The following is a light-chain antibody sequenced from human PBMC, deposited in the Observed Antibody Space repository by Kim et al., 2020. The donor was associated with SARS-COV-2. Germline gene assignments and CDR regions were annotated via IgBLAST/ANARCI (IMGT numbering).Light chain of an antibody. CDR3: LQDYDYPLT. Sequence: AIQTTQSPSSLSASVGDRVTITCRASQGIRNDLGWYQQKPGRAPNLLIYSTSTLQSGVPSRFSGSGSGTDFTLTISSLQPGDVATYFCLQDYDYPLTFGGGTKVDIK. CDR2: STS. V-gene: IGKV1-6*01. J-gene: IGKJ4*01. CDR1: QGIRND.